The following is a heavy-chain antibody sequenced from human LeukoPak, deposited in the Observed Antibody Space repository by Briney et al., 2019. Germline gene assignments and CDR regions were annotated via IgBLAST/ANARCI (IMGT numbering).Heavy chain of an antibody. CDR3: ARVLHKRMYDSTTYFPY. J-gene: IGHJ4*02. CDR1: GFTFSSYG. CDR2: ISSDSSTI. V-gene: IGHV3-48*01. Sequence: PGGSLRLSCAASGFTFSSYGMHWVRQAPGKGLKWISYISSDSSTIYYADSVKGRFTISRDNAKNSLYLQMNSLRAEDTAVYYCARVLHKRMYDSTTYFPYWGQGILVTVSS. D-gene: IGHD3-22*01.